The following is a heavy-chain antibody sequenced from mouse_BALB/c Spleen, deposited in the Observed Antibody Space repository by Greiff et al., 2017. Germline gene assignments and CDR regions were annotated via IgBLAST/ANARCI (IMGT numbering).Heavy chain of an antibody. D-gene: IGHD1-2*01. CDR3: ARNYGYYYYAIDY. V-gene: IGHV1-9*01. J-gene: IGHJ4*01. CDR2: ILPGSGST. Sequence: QVQLQQSGAELMKPGASVKISCKATGYTFSSYWIEWVKQRPGHGLEWIGEILPGSGSTNYNEKFKGKATFTADTSSNTAYMQLSSLTSEDSAVYYCARNYGYYYYAIDYWGQGTSVTVSS. CDR1: GYTFSSYW.